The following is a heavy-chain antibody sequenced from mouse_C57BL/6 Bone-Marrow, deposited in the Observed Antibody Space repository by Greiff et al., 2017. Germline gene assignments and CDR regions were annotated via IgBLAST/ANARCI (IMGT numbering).Heavy chain of an antibody. D-gene: IGHD2-1*01. CDR2: IYPRSGNT. Sequence: VQLQQSGAELARPGASVKLSCKASGYTFTSYGISWVKQRTGQGLEWIGKIYPRSGNTYYNEKFKGKATLTADKSSCTAYMELRSLASEDSSFYFCDFYCGSYFDYWGQGTTLTVSS. V-gene: IGHV1-81*01. CDR3: DFYCGSYFDY. J-gene: IGHJ2*01. CDR1: GYTFTSYG.